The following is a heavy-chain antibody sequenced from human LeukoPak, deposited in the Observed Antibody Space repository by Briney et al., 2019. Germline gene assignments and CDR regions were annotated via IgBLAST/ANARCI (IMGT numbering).Heavy chain of an antibody. D-gene: IGHD3-9*01. Sequence: LPGGSLRLSCAASGFTFSTYAMSWVRQAPGKGLEWVSSISGSGAGIYYTDSVKGRFTISRDNSKNTLYLQMNSLRAEDTAVYYCAKVVYTIRYFDWLLPSFLSWGQGTLVTVSS. CDR2: ISGSGAGI. V-gene: IGHV3-23*01. CDR1: GFTFSTYA. CDR3: AKVVYTIRYFDWLLPSFLS. J-gene: IGHJ5*02.